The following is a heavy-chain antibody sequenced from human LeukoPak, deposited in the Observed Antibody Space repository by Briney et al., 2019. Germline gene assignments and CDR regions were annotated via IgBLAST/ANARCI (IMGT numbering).Heavy chain of an antibody. CDR1: GGSISSHY. J-gene: IGHJ5*02. V-gene: IGHV4-59*11. D-gene: IGHD3-9*01. Sequence: SETLSLTCTVPGGSISSHYWSWIRQPPGKGLEWIGYIYYSGSTNYNPSLKSRVTISVDTSKNQFSLKLSSVTAADTAVYYCARAPRLRYFDKGWFDPWGQGTLVTVSS. CDR2: IYYSGST. CDR3: ARAPRLRYFDKGWFDP.